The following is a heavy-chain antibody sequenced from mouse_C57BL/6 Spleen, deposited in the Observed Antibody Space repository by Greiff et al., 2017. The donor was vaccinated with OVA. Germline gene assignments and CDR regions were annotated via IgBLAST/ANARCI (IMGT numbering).Heavy chain of an antibody. CDR2: IDPSDSET. J-gene: IGHJ2*01. Sequence: VQLQQPGAELVRPGSSVKLSRKASGYTFTSYWMHWVKQRPIQGLEWIGNIDPSDSETHYNQKFKDKATLTVDKSSSTAYMQLSSLTSEDSAVYYCARGFITTVVATGFDYWGQGTTLTVSS. V-gene: IGHV1-52*01. CDR1: GYTFTSYW. D-gene: IGHD1-1*01. CDR3: ARGFITTVVATGFDY.